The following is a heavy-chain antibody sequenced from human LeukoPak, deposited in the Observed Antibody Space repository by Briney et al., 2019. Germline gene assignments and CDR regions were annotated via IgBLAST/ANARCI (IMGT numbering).Heavy chain of an antibody. J-gene: IGHJ4*02. D-gene: IGHD3-22*01. V-gene: IGHV1-69*04. CDR3: ARESGVGNYDSSGSNDY. CDR2: IIPILGIA. CDR1: GGTFTTYA. Sequence: VASVTVSSKASGGTFTTYAISWVRQAPGQGREWMGRIIPILGIANYAQKFQGRVTITADKSTSTAYMELSSLRSEDTAVYYCARESGVGNYDSSGSNDYWGQGTLVTVSS.